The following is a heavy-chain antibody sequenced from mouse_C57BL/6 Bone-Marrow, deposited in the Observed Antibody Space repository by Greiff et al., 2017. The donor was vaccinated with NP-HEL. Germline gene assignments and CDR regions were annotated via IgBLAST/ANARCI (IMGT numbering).Heavy chain of an antibody. D-gene: IGHD2-2*01. V-gene: IGHV14-2*01. Sequence: VHVKQSGAELVKPGASVKLSCTASGFNIKDYYMHWVKQRTEQGLEWIGRIDPEDGETKYAPKFQGKATITADTSSNTAYLQLSSLTSEDTAVYYCARGYDGGYYAMDYWGQGTSVTVSS. J-gene: IGHJ4*01. CDR1: GFNIKDYY. CDR2: IDPEDGET. CDR3: ARGYDGGYYAMDY.